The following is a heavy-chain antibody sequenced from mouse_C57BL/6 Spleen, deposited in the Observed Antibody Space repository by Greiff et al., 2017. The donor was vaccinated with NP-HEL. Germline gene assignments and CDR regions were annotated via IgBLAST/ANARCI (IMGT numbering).Heavy chain of an antibody. D-gene: IGHD1-1*01. J-gene: IGHJ4*01. CDR1: GYTFTDYY. V-gene: IGHV1-76*01. CDR3: ARVEDYYGSSLYAMDY. Sequence: QVQLQQPGTELVKPGASVKLSCKASGYTFTDYYINWVKQRPGQGLEWIARIYPGSGNTYYNEKFKGKATLTAEKSSSHAYMQLSSLTSEDSAVYFCARVEDYYGSSLYAMDYWGQGTSVTVSS. CDR2: IYPGSGNT.